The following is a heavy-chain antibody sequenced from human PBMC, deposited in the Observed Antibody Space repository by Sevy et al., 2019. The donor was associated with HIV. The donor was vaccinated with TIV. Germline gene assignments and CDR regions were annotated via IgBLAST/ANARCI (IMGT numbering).Heavy chain of an antibody. CDR3: ARDLRPGAAAGSPRGNKYGMDV. J-gene: IGHJ6*02. D-gene: IGHD6-13*01. Sequence: ASVKVSCKASGYTFTSYYMHWVRQAPGQGLEWMGIINPSGGSRSYAQKFQGRVTMTRDTSTSTVYMELSSLRSEDTAVYYCARDLRPGAAAGSPRGNKYGMDVWGQGTTVTVSS. CDR1: GYTFTSYY. V-gene: IGHV1-46*01. CDR2: INPSGGSR.